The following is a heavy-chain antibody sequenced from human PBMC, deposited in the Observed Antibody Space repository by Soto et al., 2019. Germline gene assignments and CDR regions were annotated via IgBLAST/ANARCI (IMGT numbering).Heavy chain of an antibody. CDR1: GYSFTSYW. CDR2: IDPSDSYT. V-gene: IGHV5-10-1*01. D-gene: IGHD2-2*01. CDR3: ARDGSRPGRTYYYYYGMDV. Sequence: GESLKISCKGSGYSFTSYWISWVRQMPGKGLEWMGRIDPSDSYTNYSPSFQGHVTISADKSISTAYLQWSSLKASDTAMYYCARDGSRPGRTYYYYYGMDVWGQGTTVTVSS. J-gene: IGHJ6*02.